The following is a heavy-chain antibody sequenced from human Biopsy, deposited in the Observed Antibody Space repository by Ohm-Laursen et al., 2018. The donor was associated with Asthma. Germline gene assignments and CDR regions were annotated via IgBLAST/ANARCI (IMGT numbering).Heavy chain of an antibody. Sequence: GASVKVTCKASGYTFIGCHIHWMRQAPGQGLEWMGRINPGNGDTKYSQKFQGRVTITRDTSASTAYMELRSLRSEDTATYYCARTYYDFLTGQVKDVFGVWGQGTMVTVSS. D-gene: IGHD3-9*01. CDR1: GYTFIGCH. CDR3: ARTYYDFLTGQVKDVFGV. V-gene: IGHV1-3*01. CDR2: INPGNGDT. J-gene: IGHJ3*01.